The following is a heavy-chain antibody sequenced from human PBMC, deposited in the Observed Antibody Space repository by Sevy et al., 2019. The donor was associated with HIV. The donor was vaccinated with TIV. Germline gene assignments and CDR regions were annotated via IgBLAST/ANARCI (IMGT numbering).Heavy chain of an antibody. J-gene: IGHJ6*03. V-gene: IGHV3-30*02. Sequence: GGSLRLSCVASGFTFSNNGMHWVHQAPGKELEWVAFISFYGSDKFYADSVKGRFTISRDNSKNTLYLQMNSLRAEDTALYYCARDPWEMHTSYYYYMDVWGKGTTVTVSS. CDR3: ARDPWEMHTSYYYYMDV. CDR2: ISFYGSDK. CDR1: GFTFSNNG. D-gene: IGHD1-26*01.